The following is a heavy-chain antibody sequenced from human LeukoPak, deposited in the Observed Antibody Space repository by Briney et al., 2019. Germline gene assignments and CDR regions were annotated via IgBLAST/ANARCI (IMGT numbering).Heavy chain of an antibody. CDR2: IRYDGSNK. V-gene: IGHV3-30*02. Sequence: GGSLRLSCAASGFTFSSYGMHWVRQAPGKGLEWVAFIRYDGSNKYYADSVKGRFTISRDNSKNTLYLQMNSLRAEDTAVYYCARGTGDRPNWFDPWGQGTQVTVSP. J-gene: IGHJ5*02. CDR3: ARGTGDRPNWFDP. CDR1: GFTFSSYG. D-gene: IGHD7-27*01.